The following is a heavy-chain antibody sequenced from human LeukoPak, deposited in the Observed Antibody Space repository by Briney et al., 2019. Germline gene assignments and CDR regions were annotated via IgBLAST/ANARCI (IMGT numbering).Heavy chain of an antibody. V-gene: IGHV1-2*02. D-gene: IGHD3-10*01. CDR2: INPNSGGT. CDR3: ARDAELLWFGELLYHNNWFDP. J-gene: IGHJ5*02. Sequence: ASVKVSCKASGYTFTGYHMHWVRQAPGQGLEWMGWINPNSGGTNYAQKFQGRATMTRDTSISTAYMELSRLRSDDTAVYYCARDAELLWFGELLYHNNWFDPWGQGTLVTVSS. CDR1: GYTFTGYH.